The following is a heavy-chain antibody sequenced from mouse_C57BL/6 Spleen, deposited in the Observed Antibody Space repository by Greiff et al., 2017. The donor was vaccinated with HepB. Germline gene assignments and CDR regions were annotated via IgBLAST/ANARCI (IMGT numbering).Heavy chain of an antibody. D-gene: IGHD2-5*01. CDR3: ARTPYYSNYYFDY. CDR1: GYAFSSYW. CDR2: IYPGDGDT. J-gene: IGHJ2*01. V-gene: IGHV1-80*01. Sequence: VQLQQSGAELVKPGASVKISCKASGYAFSSYWMNWVKQRPGKGLEWIGQIYPGDGDTNYNGKFKGKATLTADKSSSTAYMQLSSLTSEDSAVYFCARTPYYSNYYFDYWGQGTTLTVSS.